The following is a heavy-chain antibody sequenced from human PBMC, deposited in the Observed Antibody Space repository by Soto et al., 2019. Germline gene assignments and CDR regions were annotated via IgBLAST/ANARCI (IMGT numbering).Heavy chain of an antibody. V-gene: IGHV3-53*04. Sequence: EVQLVESGGGLVQPGGSLRLSCAASGFTVSSNYMSWVRQAPGKGLEWVSVIYSDGSTYYADSVKGRFTISRHNSKNTLYRQMNSLRAEDTAVYYCARGGGTQDGDPLLREFDYWGQGTLVTVSS. CDR2: IYSDGST. D-gene: IGHD4-17*01. CDR1: GFTVSSNY. CDR3: ARGGGTQDGDPLLREFDY. J-gene: IGHJ4*02.